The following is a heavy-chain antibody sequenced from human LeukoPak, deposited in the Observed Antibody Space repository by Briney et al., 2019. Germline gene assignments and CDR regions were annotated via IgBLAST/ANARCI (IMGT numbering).Heavy chain of an antibody. CDR3: AYGDYLDAFDI. V-gene: IGHV4-59*08. CDR2: IYYSGST. J-gene: IGHJ3*02. CDR1: GGSISSYY. Sequence: SETLSLTCTVSGGSISSYYWSWIRQPPGKGLEWIGYIYYSGSTNYNPSLKSRVTISVDTSKNQFSLKLSSVTAADTAVYYCAYGDYLDAFDIWGQGTMVTVSS. D-gene: IGHD4-17*01.